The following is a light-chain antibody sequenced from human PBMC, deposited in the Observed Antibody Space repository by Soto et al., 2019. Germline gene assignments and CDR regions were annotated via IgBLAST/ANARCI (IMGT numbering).Light chain of an antibody. CDR3: QQYNNWPRT. V-gene: IGKV3-15*01. CDR2: GAS. Sequence: DIVVTQSPATLSVSPGERATLSCRASQSISSSLAWYQQKPGQAPRFLMFGASTRATGIPARFSGSGSGTEFTLTISGLQSEDFAVYYCQQYNNWPRTFGQGTKVEIK. CDR1: QSISSS. J-gene: IGKJ1*01.